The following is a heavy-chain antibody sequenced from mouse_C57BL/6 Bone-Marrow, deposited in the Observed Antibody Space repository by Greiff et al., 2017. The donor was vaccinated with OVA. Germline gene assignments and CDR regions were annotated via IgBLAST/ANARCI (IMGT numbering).Heavy chain of an antibody. CDR2: IDPSDSYT. CDR3: AKSLSYYGSTWSMDY. J-gene: IGHJ4*01. V-gene: IGHV1-69*01. Sequence: VQLQQPGAELVMPGASVKLSCKASGYTFTSYWMHWVKQRPGQGLEWIGEIDPSDSYTNYNQKFKGKSTLTVDKSSSTAYMQLSSLTSEDSAVYYCAKSLSYYGSTWSMDYWGQGTSVTVSS. CDR1: GYTFTSYW. D-gene: IGHD1-1*01.